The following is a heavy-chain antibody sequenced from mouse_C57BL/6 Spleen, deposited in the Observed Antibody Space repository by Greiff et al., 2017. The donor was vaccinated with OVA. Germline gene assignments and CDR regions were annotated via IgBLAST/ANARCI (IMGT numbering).Heavy chain of an antibody. V-gene: IGHV5-9-1*02. CDR1: GFTFSSYA. Sequence: EVQVVESGEGLVKPGGSLKLSCAASGFTFSSYAMSWVRQTPEKRLEWVAYISSGGDYIYYADTVKGRFTISRDNARNTLYLQMSSLKSEDTAMYYCTSYYGNYGYAMDYWGQGTSVTVSS. CDR3: TSYYGNYGYAMDY. D-gene: IGHD2-1*01. J-gene: IGHJ4*01. CDR2: ISSGGDYI.